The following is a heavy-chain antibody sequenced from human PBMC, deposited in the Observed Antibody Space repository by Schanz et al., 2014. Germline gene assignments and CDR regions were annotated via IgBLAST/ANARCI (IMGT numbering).Heavy chain of an antibody. CDR2: ISHDGYST. CDR3: ARKVVATIGGYYDN. D-gene: IGHD5-12*01. CDR1: GFTFSSYG. J-gene: IGHJ4*02. Sequence: VQLVESGGGVVQPGRSLRLSCAASGFTFSSYGMHWVRQAPGKGLEYVSAISHDGYSTYYADSVRGRFTISRDNAENTLFLQMNSLRAEDTAVYYCARKVVATIGGYYDNWGQGTLVIVSS. V-gene: IGHV3-64*04.